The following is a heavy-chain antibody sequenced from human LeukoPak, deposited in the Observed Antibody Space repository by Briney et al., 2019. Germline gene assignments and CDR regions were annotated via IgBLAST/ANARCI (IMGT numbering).Heavy chain of an antibody. V-gene: IGHV1-18*01. CDR3: ARDRGYGDHPSWFDP. D-gene: IGHD5-12*01. J-gene: IGHJ5*02. CDR1: GYTFTSYG. Sequence: GASAKVSCKASGYTFTSYGISWVRQAPGQGLEWMGWISAYNGNTNYAQKLQGRVTMTTDTSTSTAYMELRSLRAEDTAVYYCARDRGYGDHPSWFDPWGQGTQVTVSS. CDR2: ISAYNGNT.